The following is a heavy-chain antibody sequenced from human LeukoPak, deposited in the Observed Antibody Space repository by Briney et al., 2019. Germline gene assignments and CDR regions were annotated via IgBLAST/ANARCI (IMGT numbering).Heavy chain of an antibody. CDR3: ARDTQQWLVRGYYYYYMDV. CDR2: IYYSGST. Sequence: PSETLSLTCTVSGGSISSSSYYWGWIRQPPGKGLEWIGSIYYSGSTYYNPSLKSRVTMSVDTSKNQFSLKLSSVTAADTAVYYCARDTQQWLVRGYYYYYMDVWGKGTTVTISS. CDR1: GGSISSSSYY. J-gene: IGHJ6*03. D-gene: IGHD6-19*01. V-gene: IGHV4-39*07.